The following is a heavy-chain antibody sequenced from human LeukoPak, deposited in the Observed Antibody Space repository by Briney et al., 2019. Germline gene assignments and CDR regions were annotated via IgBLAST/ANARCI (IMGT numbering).Heavy chain of an antibody. CDR3: ARRYGYCSGGSCYSRNWFDP. Sequence: GESLKISCKGSGYRFTSYWIGWVRQMPGKGLEWMGIIYPGDSDTRYSPSFQGQVTISADKSISTAYLQWSSLKASDTAMYYCARRYGYCSGGSCYSRNWFDPWGQGTLVTVSS. CDR1: GYRFTSYW. J-gene: IGHJ5*02. D-gene: IGHD2-15*01. V-gene: IGHV5-51*01. CDR2: IYPGDSDT.